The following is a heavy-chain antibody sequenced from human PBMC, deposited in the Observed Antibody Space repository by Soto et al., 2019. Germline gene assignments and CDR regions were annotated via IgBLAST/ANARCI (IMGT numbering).Heavy chain of an antibody. J-gene: IGHJ4*02. V-gene: IGHV3-21*03. Sequence: PGGSLRLSCAASGFTFSSYSMNWVRQAPGKGLEWVSSISSSSSYIYYADSVKGRFTISRDNAKNSLYLQMNSLTTEDTAVYWCTTDHPYYYDGSAYDHWGPGTLVTVSS. CDR3: TTDHPYYYDGSAYDH. D-gene: IGHD3-22*01. CDR2: ISSSSSYI. CDR1: GFTFSSYS.